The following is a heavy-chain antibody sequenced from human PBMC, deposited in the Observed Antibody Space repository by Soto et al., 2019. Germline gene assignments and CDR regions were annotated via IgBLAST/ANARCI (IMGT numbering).Heavy chain of an antibody. V-gene: IGHV3-66*01. Sequence: GGSLRLSCAASGFTVSSKYMSWVRQAPGKGLEWVSLIQSGGPTYYADSVKGRFTISRDTSENTVHLQMDSLRAEDMAVYYCARDDVLCDGGGCYGEPFAVWGKGTTVTVSS. CDR2: IQSGGPT. J-gene: IGHJ6*04. D-gene: IGHD2-15*01. CDR3: ARDDVLCDGGGCYGEPFAV. CDR1: GFTVSSKY.